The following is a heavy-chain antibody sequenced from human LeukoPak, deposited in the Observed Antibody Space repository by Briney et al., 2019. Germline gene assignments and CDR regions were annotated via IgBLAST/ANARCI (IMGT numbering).Heavy chain of an antibody. V-gene: IGHV4-59*08. J-gene: IGHJ6*02. Sequence: PSETLSLTCTVSGGSISIYYWSWIRQPPGKALAWIGYIYYSGSTNYNPSLKSRVTISVDTSKNQFSLKLSSVTAADTAVYYCARSSTYRGGMDVWGQGTTVTVSS. D-gene: IGHD2/OR15-2a*01. CDR1: GGSISIYY. CDR3: ARSSTYRGGMDV. CDR2: IYYSGST.